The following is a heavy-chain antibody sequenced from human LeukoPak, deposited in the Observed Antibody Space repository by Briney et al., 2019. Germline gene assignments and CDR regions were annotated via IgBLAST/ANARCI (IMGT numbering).Heavy chain of an antibody. Sequence: SETLSLTCAVYGGSFSGYYWSWIRQPPGKGLEWIGEINHSGSTNYNPSLKSRVTISVDTSKNQFSLKLTSVTAADTAVYYCAGKAVAGPYFDYWGQGTLVTVSS. J-gene: IGHJ4*02. V-gene: IGHV4-34*01. D-gene: IGHD6-19*01. CDR3: AGKAVAGPYFDY. CDR2: INHSGST. CDR1: GGSFSGYY.